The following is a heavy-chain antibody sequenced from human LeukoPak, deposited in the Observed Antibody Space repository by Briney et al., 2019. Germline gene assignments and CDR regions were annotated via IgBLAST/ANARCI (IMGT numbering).Heavy chain of an antibody. CDR2: MNPNSGNT. Sequence: ASVKVSCKASGYTFTTYDIYWARQAPGQGLEWMGWMNPNSGNTGYAQKFQGRVTMTRNTSISTAYMELNSLRAEDTAVYYCAKGGLAERFDSWGQGTLVTLSS. D-gene: IGHD2-21*01. CDR1: GYTFTTYD. J-gene: IGHJ4*02. CDR3: AKGGLAERFDS. V-gene: IGHV1-8*02.